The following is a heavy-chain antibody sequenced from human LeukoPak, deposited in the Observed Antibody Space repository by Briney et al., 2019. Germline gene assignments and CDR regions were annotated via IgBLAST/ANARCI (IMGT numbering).Heavy chain of an antibody. CDR3: ARAISPTGGGESRIDTYYFDY. V-gene: IGHV4-34*01. J-gene: IGHJ4*02. CDR2: INHSGST. Sequence: SETLSLTCAVYGGSFSGYYWSWIRQPPGKGLEWIGEINHSGSTNYNPSLKSRVTISVDTSKNQFSLKLSSVTAADTAVYYCARAISPTGGGESRIDTYYFDYWGQGTLATVSS. D-gene: IGHD2-21*01. CDR1: GGSFSGYY.